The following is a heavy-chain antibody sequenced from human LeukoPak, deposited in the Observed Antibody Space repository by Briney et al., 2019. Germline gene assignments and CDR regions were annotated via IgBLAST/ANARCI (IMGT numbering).Heavy chain of an antibody. J-gene: IGHJ3*02. CDR1: GGSISSYY. CDR2: IYYSGST. Sequence: KPSETLSLTCTVSGGSISSYYWSWIRQPPGKGLEWIGYIYYSGSTNYNPSLKSRVTISVDTSKNQFSLKLSSVTAADTAVYYCARLTYYYDSSGYPPALDIWGQGTMVTVSS. V-gene: IGHV4-59*08. CDR3: ARLTYYYDSSGYPPALDI. D-gene: IGHD3-22*01.